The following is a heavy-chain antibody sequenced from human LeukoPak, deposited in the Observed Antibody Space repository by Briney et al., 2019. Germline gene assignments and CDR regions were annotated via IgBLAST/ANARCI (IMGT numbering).Heavy chain of an antibody. CDR2: IRYDGSNK. Sequence: GGSLRLSCAASGFTFSSYGMHWVRQAPGKGLEWVAFIRYDGSNKYYADSVKGRFTISRDNSKNTLYLQMNSLRAEDTAVYYCAKVAPLGGDYYGSGSYYPFDYWGQGTLVTVSS. D-gene: IGHD3-10*01. V-gene: IGHV3-30*02. J-gene: IGHJ4*02. CDR3: AKVAPLGGDYYGSGSYYPFDY. CDR1: GFTFSSYG.